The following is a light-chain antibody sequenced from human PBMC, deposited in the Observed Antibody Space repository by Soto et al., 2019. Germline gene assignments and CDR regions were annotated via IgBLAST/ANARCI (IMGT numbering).Light chain of an antibody. Sequence: QSVLTQPPSVSAAPGQMVTISCSGSSSNIGINYLSWYQQLPGTGPKLLIYDNNKRPSGIPDRFSGSKSGTSATLGITGLQTGDEADYYCGTWDSSLSEAVFGGGTQLTVL. J-gene: IGLJ7*01. CDR3: GTWDSSLSEAV. CDR1: SSNIGINY. V-gene: IGLV1-51*01. CDR2: DNN.